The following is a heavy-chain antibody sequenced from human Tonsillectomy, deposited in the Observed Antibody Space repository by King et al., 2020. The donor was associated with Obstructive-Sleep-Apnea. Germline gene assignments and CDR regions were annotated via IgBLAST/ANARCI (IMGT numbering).Heavy chain of an antibody. Sequence: VQLVESGGGLVQPGRSLRLSCAASGFTFDDYAMHWVRQAPGKGLEWVSGIVWNSGSIGYADSVKGRFTISRDNAKNSLYLQMNSLRAEDTAFYYCAKAPVHYFDTSGYDCWGQGTLVTVSS. V-gene: IGHV3-9*01. CDR1: GFTFDDYA. CDR3: AKAPVHYFDTSGYDC. D-gene: IGHD3-22*01. J-gene: IGHJ4*02. CDR2: IVWNSGSI.